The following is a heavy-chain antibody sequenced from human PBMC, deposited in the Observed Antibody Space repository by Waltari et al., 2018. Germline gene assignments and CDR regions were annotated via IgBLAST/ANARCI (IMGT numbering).Heavy chain of an antibody. V-gene: IGHV1-69-2*01. Sequence: QQAPGKGLEWMGLVDPEDGETIYAEKFQGRVTITADTSTDTAYMELSSLRSEDTAVYYCATDWRKYSSGWYDYWGQGTLVTVSS. J-gene: IGHJ4*02. D-gene: IGHD6-19*01. CDR3: ATDWRKYSSGWYDY. CDR2: VDPEDGET.